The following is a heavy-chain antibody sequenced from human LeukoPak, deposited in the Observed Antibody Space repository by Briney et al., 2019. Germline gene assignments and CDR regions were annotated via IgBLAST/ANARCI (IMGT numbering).Heavy chain of an antibody. J-gene: IGHJ5*02. CDR1: GGSISSYY. D-gene: IGHD6-13*01. Sequence: PSETLPLTCTVSGGSISSYYWSWIRQPPGKGLEWIGYIYYSGSTNYNPSLKSRVTISVDTSKNQFSLKLSSVTAADTAVYYCARQYSSSSYGWFDPWGQGTLVTVSS. CDR2: IYYSGST. CDR3: ARQYSSSSYGWFDP. V-gene: IGHV4-59*01.